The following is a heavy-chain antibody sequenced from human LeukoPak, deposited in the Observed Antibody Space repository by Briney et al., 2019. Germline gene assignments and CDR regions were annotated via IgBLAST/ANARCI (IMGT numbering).Heavy chain of an antibody. V-gene: IGHV3-33*01. Sequence: PGGSLRLSCAASGFTFSSYGMHWVRQAPGKGLEWVAVIWYDGSNKYYADSVKGRFTISRDNSKNTLYLQMNSLRAEDTAVYYCARGGIVLMVYAIWLAREVFDYWGQGTLVTVSS. D-gene: IGHD2-8*01. CDR2: IWYDGSNK. CDR3: ARGGIVLMVYAIWLAREVFDY. CDR1: GFTFSSYG. J-gene: IGHJ4*02.